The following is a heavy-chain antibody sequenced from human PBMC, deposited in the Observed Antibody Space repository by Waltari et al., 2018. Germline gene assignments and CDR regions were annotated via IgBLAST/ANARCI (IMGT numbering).Heavy chain of an antibody. J-gene: IGHJ5*02. D-gene: IGHD2-2*02. Sequence: QVQLQQWGAGLLKPSETLSLTCAVYGGSLSGYYWSWIRQSPGKGLEWIGEISHSGSPNDNPSLKSRLTISVDTSKNQFSLKLTAVTAADTSRYYCARGKVAAYGSNTKCYRLDPWGQGTLVTVSS. CDR2: ISHSGSP. CDR1: GGSLSGYY. CDR3: ARGKVAAYGSNTKCYRLDP. V-gene: IGHV4-34*01.